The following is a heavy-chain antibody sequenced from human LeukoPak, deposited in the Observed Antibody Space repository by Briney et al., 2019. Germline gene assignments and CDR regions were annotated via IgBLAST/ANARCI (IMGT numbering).Heavy chain of an antibody. D-gene: IGHD3-22*01. CDR3: ARVRGSGYYYDGVDY. V-gene: IGHV1-46*01. J-gene: IGHJ4*02. Sequence: ASVKVSCKASGYTFTSYYMHWVRQAPGQGLEWMGIINPSGGSTSHAQKFQGRVTMTRDTSTSTVYMELSSLRSEDTAVYYCARVRGSGYYYDGVDYWGQGTLVTVSS. CDR1: GYTFTSYY. CDR2: INPSGGST.